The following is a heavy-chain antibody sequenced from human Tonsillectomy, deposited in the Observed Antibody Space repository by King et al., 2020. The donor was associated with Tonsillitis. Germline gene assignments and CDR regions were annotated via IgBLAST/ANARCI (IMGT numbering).Heavy chain of an antibody. V-gene: IGHV3-30*04. CDR2: VSYDGSKK. CDR1: GFTFSSYA. Sequence: VQLVESGGGVVQPGRSLRVSCAASGFTFSSYAMHWVRQAPGKGLEWVAGVSYDGSKKFYGDSVKGRFTISRDNSKNTLYLQMISLRAEDTAVYYCASAPVWDYDPIGGSYGYLDYGGQGTLVTVYS. J-gene: IGHJ4*02. D-gene: IGHD3-16*01. CDR3: ASAPVWDYDPIGGSYGYLDY.